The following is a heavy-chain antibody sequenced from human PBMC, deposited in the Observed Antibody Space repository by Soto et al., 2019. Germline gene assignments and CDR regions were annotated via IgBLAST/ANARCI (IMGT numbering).Heavy chain of an antibody. J-gene: IGHJ4*02. CDR1: GFTFTSYA. Sequence: EVQLLESGGGLVQPGGSLRLSCAASGFTFTSYAMNWVRQGPGKGLEWVSRISDSGLTTHYADSVKGRFTISRDNSKKTVYLQMNSLRVEDTAIYYCARDPLPGPLDYWGQGTLVTVSS. CDR3: ARDPLPGPLDY. CDR2: ISDSGLTT. V-gene: IGHV3-23*01.